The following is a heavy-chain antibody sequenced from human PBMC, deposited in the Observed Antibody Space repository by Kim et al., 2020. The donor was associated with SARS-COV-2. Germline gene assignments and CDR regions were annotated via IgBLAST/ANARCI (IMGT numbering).Heavy chain of an antibody. CDR2: ILPFNGNT. CDR3: ARRGLGPFCSSASCYLDS. J-gene: IGHJ5*01. V-gene: IGHV1-18*04. CDR1: GYTFRNYG. D-gene: IGHD2-2*01. Sequence: ASVKVSCEASGYTFRNYGIAWVRQAAGQGLEWMGWILPFNGNTKYAQKIHDRVTKTTNKSTNTVYLNLRSLTSDDKGVYFCARRGLGPFCSSASCYLDSW.